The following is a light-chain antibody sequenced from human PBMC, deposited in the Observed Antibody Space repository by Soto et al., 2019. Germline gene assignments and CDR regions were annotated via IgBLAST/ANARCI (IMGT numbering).Light chain of an antibody. J-gene: IGLJ1*01. CDR3: CSYAGSYTYX. CDR2: DVN. Sequence: QSALTQPRSVSGSPEQSVTISCTGTSSDVGGYSYVSWYQQHPGKAPKLMIYDVNRRPSGVPDRFSGSKSGNTASLTISGLQAEDEADYYCCSYAGSYTYXFGTGTXLTVL. CDR1: SSDVGGYSY. V-gene: IGLV2-11*01.